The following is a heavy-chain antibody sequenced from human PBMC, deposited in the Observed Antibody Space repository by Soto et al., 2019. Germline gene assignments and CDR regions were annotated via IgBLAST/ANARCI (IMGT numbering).Heavy chain of an antibody. V-gene: IGHV3-23*01. CDR3: ASRGGVTFGGVMATHGLRNFDY. Sequence: GGSLRLSCAASGFTFSSYAMSWVRQAPGKGLEWVSAISGSGGSTYYADSVKGRFTISRDNSKNTLYLQMNSLKAEDTDVYYCASRGGVTFGGVMATHGLRNFDYWGQGTLVTVSS. CDR1: GFTFSSYA. J-gene: IGHJ4*02. CDR2: ISGSGGST. D-gene: IGHD3-16*01.